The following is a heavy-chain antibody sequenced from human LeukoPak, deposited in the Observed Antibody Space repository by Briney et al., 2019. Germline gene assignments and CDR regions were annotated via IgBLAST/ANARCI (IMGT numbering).Heavy chain of an antibody. Sequence: GGSLRLSCAASGFTFNDYEMSWVRQAPGKGLEWVSGISGDGGAKFYADSVKGRFTISRDNSKNTLYLQMNSLRAEDTAVYYCARPRWPRDYYYGMDVWGQGTTVTVSS. CDR3: ARPRWPRDYYYGMDV. CDR2: ISGDGGAK. V-gene: IGHV3-23*01. CDR1: GFTFNDYE. D-gene: IGHD4-23*01. J-gene: IGHJ6*02.